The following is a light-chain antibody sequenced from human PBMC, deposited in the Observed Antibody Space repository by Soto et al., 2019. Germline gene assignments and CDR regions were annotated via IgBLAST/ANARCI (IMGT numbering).Light chain of an antibody. CDR1: QSVVTSY. Sequence: GNRSLSPGEGATLSCRARQSVVTSYLAWYQQKYGQYHRLLIYGALYRAPGIPDRFSGSGSGTDFTLSISRLEPEDFAVYYCQYYDESMWTGGQGTQGDIK. J-gene: IGKJ1*01. CDR3: QYYDESMWT. V-gene: IGKV3-20*01. CDR2: GAL.